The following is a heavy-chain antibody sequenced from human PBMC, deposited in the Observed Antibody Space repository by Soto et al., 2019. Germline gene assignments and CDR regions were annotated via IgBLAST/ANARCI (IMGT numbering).Heavy chain of an antibody. CDR3: AKVALRIAAAGTKIYYYYYYMDV. Sequence: GGSLRLSCAASGFTFDDYAMHWVRQAPGKGLEWVSGISWNSGSIGYADSVKGRFTISRDNAKNSLYLQMNSLRAEDTALYYCAKVALRIAAAGTKIYYYYYYMDVWGKGTTVTVSS. D-gene: IGHD6-13*01. CDR1: GFTFDDYA. V-gene: IGHV3-9*01. J-gene: IGHJ6*03. CDR2: ISWNSGSI.